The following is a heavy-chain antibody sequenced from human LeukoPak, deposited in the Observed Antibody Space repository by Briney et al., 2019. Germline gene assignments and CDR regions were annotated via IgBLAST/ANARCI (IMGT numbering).Heavy chain of an antibody. Sequence: GGSLRLSCAASGLSFSSYAMHWVRQAPGKGLEWVAVIWYDGSNKYYADSVKGRFTISRDNSKNTLYLQMNSLRAEDTAVYYCARDGFDYWGQGTLVTVSS. J-gene: IGHJ4*02. CDR1: GLSFSSYA. V-gene: IGHV3-33*01. CDR2: IWYDGSNK. CDR3: ARDGFDY.